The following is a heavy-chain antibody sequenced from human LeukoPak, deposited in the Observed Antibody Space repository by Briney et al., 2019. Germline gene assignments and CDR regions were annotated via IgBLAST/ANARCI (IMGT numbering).Heavy chain of an antibody. CDR2: INPNSGGT. CDR1: GYTFTGYY. J-gene: IGHJ3*02. V-gene: IGHV1-2*02. D-gene: IGHD3-10*01. Sequence: EASVTVSCKASGYTFTGYYMHWVRQAPGQGLEWMGWINPNSGGTNYAQKFQGRVTMTRDTSISTAYMELSRLRSDDTAVYYCARVMMVRGVDAFDIWGQGTMVTVSS. CDR3: ARVMMVRGVDAFDI.